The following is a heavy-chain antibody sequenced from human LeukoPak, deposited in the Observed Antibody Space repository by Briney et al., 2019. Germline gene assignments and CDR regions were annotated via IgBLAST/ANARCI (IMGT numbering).Heavy chain of an antibody. CDR3: ARDRPLWFGELLSDPAFDY. V-gene: IGHV4-4*02. CDR2: IYYSGST. Sequence: PSETLSLTCAVSGTSISLSNWWTWVRQPPGKGLEWIGSIYYSGSTYYNPSLKSRVTISVDTSKNQFSLKLSSVTAADTAVYYCARDRPLWFGELLSDPAFDYWGQGTLVTVSS. J-gene: IGHJ4*02. D-gene: IGHD3-10*01. CDR1: GTSISLSNW.